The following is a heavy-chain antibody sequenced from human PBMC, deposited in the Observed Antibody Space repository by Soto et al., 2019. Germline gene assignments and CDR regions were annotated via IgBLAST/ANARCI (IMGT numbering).Heavy chain of an antibody. Sequence: QVQLVESGGGVVQPGRSLRLSCAASGFTFSSYGMHWVRQAPGKGLEWVAVISYDGSNKYYADSVKGRFTISRDNSKNTLYLQMKSRSAEDTAVYYCAKEVRAAGDWNWCDPWGQGSLVTVSA. CDR3: AKEVRAAGDWNWCDP. J-gene: IGHJ5*02. V-gene: IGHV3-30*18. CDR1: GFTFSSYG. CDR2: ISYDGSNK. D-gene: IGHD6-13*01.